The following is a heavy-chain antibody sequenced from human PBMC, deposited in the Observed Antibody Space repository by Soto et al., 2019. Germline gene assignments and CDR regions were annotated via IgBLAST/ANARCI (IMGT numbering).Heavy chain of an antibody. V-gene: IGHV3-11*06. D-gene: IGHD3-22*01. J-gene: IGHJ6*02. Sequence: PGGSLRLSCAASGFTFSDYYMSWIRQAPGKGLEWVSYISSSSSYTNYADPVKGRFTISRDNAKNSLYLQMNSLRAEDTAVYYCARAGSIVGYYYGMDVWGQGTTVTVSS. CDR2: ISSSSSYT. CDR3: ARAGSIVGYYYGMDV. CDR1: GFTFSDYY.